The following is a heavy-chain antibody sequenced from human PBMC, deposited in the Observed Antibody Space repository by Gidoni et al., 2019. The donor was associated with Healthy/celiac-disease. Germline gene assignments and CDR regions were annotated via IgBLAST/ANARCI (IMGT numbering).Heavy chain of an antibody. CDR1: GFSISTSGVG. CDR2: IYWDDDK. J-gene: IGHJ5*02. V-gene: IGHV2-5*02. D-gene: IGHD2-15*01. CDR3: AHRLGYCSGGSCLNWFDP. Sequence: QITLKESGPTLVKPTQTLTLTCTFSGFSISTSGVGVGWIRQPPGKALEWLALIYWDDDKRYSPSLKSRLTITKDTSKNQVVLTMTNMDPVDTATYYCAHRLGYCSGGSCLNWFDPWGQGTLVTVSS.